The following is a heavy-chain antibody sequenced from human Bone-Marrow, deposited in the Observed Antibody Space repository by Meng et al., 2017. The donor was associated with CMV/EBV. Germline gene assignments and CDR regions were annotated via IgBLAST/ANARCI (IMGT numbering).Heavy chain of an antibody. J-gene: IGHJ4*02. CDR3: ARELRDTYNFDY. V-gene: IGHV1-46*01. CDR2: INPSGGNA. CDR1: RNTFTSYY. Sequence: SVKVSCKASRNTFTSYYIHWVRQAPGQGLEWMGIINPSGGNAGYAQKFQGRVTMTRDTSTTTVYMELSSLGSDDTAVYYCARELRDTYNFDYWGQGTLVTVSS. D-gene: IGHD3-3*01.